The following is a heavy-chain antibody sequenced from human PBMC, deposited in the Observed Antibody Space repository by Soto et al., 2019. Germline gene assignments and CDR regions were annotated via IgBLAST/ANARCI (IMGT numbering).Heavy chain of an antibody. D-gene: IGHD4-17*01. CDR3: ARVSVTTYYYYGMDV. J-gene: IGHJ6*02. CDR2: MNPNSGNT. V-gene: IGHV1-8*01. CDR1: GYTFTSYG. Sequence: ASVKVSCKASGYTFTSYGINWVRQATGQGLEWMGWMNPNSGNTGYAQKFQGRVTMTRNTSISTAYMELSSLRSEDTAVYYCARVSVTTYYYYGMDVWGQGTTVTVSS.